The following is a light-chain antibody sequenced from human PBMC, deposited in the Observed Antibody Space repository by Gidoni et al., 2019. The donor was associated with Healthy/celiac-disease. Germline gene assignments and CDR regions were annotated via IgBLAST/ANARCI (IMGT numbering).Light chain of an antibody. J-gene: IGLJ2*01. CDR3: QVWDSSSDHVV. Sequence: SYVLPQPPSVSVAPGQTARIPWWGHNMGSKSVHWYQHMPGQAPVLVVYYDSDRPSGIPERFSGSNSGNTATLTISRVEAGDEADYYCQVWDSSSDHVVFGGGTKLTVL. CDR1: NMGSKS. CDR2: YDS. V-gene: IGLV3-21*02.